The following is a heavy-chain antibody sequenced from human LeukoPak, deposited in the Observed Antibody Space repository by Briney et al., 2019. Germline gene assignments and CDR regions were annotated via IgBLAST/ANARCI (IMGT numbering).Heavy chain of an antibody. CDR1: GFISSDSW. CDR2: LNPDETIT. J-gene: IGHJ4*02. D-gene: IGHD3-16*01. CDR3: VRNLGGPLYC. V-gene: IGHV3-74*01. Sequence: PGGSLRLSCAASGFISSDSWIHWVRQGPGGGLVWVSRLNPDETITNYADSVKGRFTISRDNAKNSVYLQMNSLRVDDTAVYYCVRNLGGPLYCWGRGTLVTVSS.